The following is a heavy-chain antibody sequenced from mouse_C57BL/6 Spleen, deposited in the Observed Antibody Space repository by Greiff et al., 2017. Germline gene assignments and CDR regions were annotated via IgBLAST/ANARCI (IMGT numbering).Heavy chain of an antibody. J-gene: IGHJ2*01. CDR3: ARDLHYDPYFDY. V-gene: IGHV3-6*01. CDR1: GYSITSGYY. Sequence: EVKLMESGPGLVRPSQSLSLTCSVTGYSITSGYYWNWIRQFPGNKLEWMGYISYDGSNNYNPSLKNRISITRDTSKNQFFLKLNSVTTEDTATYYCARDLHYDPYFDYWGQGTTLTVSS. D-gene: IGHD2-4*01. CDR2: ISYDGSN.